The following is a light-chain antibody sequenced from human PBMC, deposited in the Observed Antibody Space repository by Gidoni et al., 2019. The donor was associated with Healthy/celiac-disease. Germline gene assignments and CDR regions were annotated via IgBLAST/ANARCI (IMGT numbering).Light chain of an antibody. Sequence: DLQITQSPSSLSASVGDRVTITCRASQSISNYLDWYQQKPGKAPKLLIYAASSLQSGVPSRFSGSGSGTDFTLTISSLQPEDFATYYCQQCYSTLALTFGGGTKVEIK. CDR3: QQCYSTLALT. V-gene: IGKV1-39*01. CDR2: AAS. J-gene: IGKJ4*01. CDR1: QSISNY.